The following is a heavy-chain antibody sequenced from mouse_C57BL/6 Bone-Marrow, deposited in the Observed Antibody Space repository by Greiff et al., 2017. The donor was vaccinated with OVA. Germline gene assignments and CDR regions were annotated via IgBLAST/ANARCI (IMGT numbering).Heavy chain of an antibody. D-gene: IGHD2-10*02. CDR1: GFNFKDDY. Sequence: EVQLQQSGAELVRPGASVKLSCTASGFNFKDDYMHWVKQRPEQGLEWIGWIDPENGDTEYAPKFQGKATITADTSSNTAYMQLSSLTSEDTAVYYSTTEGYGNNGAWFAYWGQGTLVTVSA. J-gene: IGHJ3*01. CDR2: IDPENGDT. V-gene: IGHV14-4*01. CDR3: TTEGYGNNGAWFAY.